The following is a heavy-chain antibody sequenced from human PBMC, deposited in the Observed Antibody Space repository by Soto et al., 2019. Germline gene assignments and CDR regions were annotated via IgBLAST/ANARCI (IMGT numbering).Heavy chain of an antibody. J-gene: IGHJ6*02. CDR2: ISSRSSYI. D-gene: IGHD1-1*01. V-gene: IGHV3-21*01. CDR1: GFTFNTYT. CDR3: ARDTTPHMADYPYFYALDV. Sequence: PGGSLRLSCAASGFTFNTYTMNWVRQAPGKGLEWVSSISSRSSYIYYADSMKGRFTISRDNAKNSLDLQMNSLRAEDTAVYYCARDTTPHMADYPYFYALDVWGQGTTVTVS.